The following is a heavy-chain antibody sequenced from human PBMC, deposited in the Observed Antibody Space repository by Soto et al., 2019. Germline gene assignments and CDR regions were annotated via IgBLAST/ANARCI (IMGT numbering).Heavy chain of an antibody. V-gene: IGHV4-30-2*01. CDR3: ARSFDVAAAGPFDY. J-gene: IGHJ4*02. D-gene: IGHD6-13*01. Sequence: SETLSLTCTVSGGSISSGGYSWSWILHPPGKGLEWIGYIYHGSTYYNPSLKRRVTISVDRSKNQFSLKLSSVTAADTAVYYCARSFDVAAAGPFDYWGQGTLVTVSS. CDR1: GGSISSGGYS. CDR2: IYHGST.